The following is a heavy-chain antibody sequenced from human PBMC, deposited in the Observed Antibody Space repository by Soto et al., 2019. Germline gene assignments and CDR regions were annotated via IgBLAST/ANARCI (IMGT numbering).Heavy chain of an antibody. CDR2: ISYDGTKE. CDR3: ASPVGDFDPYFDH. J-gene: IGHJ4*02. CDR1: GFTLSDFA. D-gene: IGHD4-17*01. Sequence: QVQLVESGGGVVQPGRSLRLSCAASGFTLSDFAMHWVRQAPGRGLEWVAVISYDGTKEYFADSVRGRFTISRDNSNNTLFLQMNNLRPDDTAVYYCASPVGDFDPYFDHWGQGTLVTVYS. V-gene: IGHV3-30-3*01.